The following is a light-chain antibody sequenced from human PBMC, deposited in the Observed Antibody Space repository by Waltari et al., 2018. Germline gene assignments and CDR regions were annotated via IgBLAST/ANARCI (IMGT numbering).Light chain of an antibody. Sequence: DIVMTQSPDSLAVSLGERATINCKSSQTVLYNSNNKNYLAWYQHKPGQPPQLLIYWASTRESGVPDRFSGSGSGTDFSLTISSLQAEDVAVYYCQQYYTTPLTFGGGTKVEIK. CDR3: QQYYTTPLT. J-gene: IGKJ4*01. CDR1: QTVLYNSNNKNY. CDR2: WAS. V-gene: IGKV4-1*01.